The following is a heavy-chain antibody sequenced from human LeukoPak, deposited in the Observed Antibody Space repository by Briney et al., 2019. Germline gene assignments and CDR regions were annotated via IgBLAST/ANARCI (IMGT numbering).Heavy chain of an antibody. CDR1: GYPFTTWE. J-gene: IGHJ5*02. Sequence: ASVKVSCKTSGYPFTTWEINWVRQAAGQRLEWMGWVHPNSGNTAYAQKFQGRVTMTRDTSISTAYRELSGLRFDDTAVYFCARGPRNDPWGQGTLVTVSS. CDR2: VHPNSGNT. V-gene: IGHV1-8*01. CDR3: ARGPRNDP. D-gene: IGHD1-14*01.